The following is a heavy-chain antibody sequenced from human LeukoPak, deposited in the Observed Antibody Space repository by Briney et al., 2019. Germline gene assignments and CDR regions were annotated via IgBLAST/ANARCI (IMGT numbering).Heavy chain of an antibody. D-gene: IGHD3-22*01. CDR3: ARGIYDSSGYEFDY. V-gene: IGHV4-34*01. Sequence: PSETLSLTCAVYGGSFSGYYWSWIRKPPGKGLEWIGEINHSGSTNYNPSLKSRVTISVDTSKNQFSLKLSSVTAADTAVYYCARGIYDSSGYEFDYWGQGTLVTVSS. J-gene: IGHJ4*02. CDR2: INHSGST. CDR1: GGSFSGYY.